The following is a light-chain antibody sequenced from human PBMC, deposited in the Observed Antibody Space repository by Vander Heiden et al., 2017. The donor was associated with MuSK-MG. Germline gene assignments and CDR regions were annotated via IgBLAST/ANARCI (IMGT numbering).Light chain of an antibody. V-gene: IGKV3-15*01. J-gene: IGKJ1*01. CDR1: QSVSRN. CDR3: RHANNWPT. Sequence: EIVIAQSPATLSVSAGERATLSCRVSQSVSRNLVWYQQKPGQAPRLLIYGAFNMANGIPDTFSGSGPGTEFTLTISSLQFEDFAVYYCRHANNWPTFGPGTKVEIK. CDR2: GAF.